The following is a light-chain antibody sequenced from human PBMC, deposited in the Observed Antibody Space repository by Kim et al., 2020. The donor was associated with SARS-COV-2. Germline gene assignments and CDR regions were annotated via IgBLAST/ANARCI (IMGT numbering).Light chain of an antibody. CDR3: QQYNSYTYT. J-gene: IGKJ2*01. CDR2: HTF. CDR1: QDIGNY. Sequence: DIQMTQSPSSLSAFLGDSVTITCRASQDIGNYLAWFQQKPGKAPKSLIYHTFSLQSGVPSRFSGSGSGTVFTLTISSLQPEDFGTYYCQQYNSYTYTFGQGTKLEIK. V-gene: IGKV1-16*01.